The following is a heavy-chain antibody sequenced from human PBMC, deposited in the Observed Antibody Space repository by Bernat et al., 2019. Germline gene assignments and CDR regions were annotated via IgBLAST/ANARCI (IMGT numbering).Heavy chain of an antibody. CDR2: IRNKPNSYTT. D-gene: IGHD2-15*01. CDR1: GSTFSDHY. J-gene: IGHJ4*02. V-gene: IGHV3-72*01. CDR3: VRDAGYCSGGSCYNLFDS. Sequence: EVQLVESGGGLVQPGGSLRLSCAASGSTFSDHYMDWVRQAPGKGLEWISRIRNKPNSYTTEYAASVKGRFTISRDDSKSSLYLQMNSLKTEDTAVYYCVRDAGYCSGGSCYNLFDSWGQRTLVTVSS.